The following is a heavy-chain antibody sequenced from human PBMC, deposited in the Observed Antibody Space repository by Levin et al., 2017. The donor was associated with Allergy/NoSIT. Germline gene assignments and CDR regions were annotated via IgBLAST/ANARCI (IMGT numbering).Heavy chain of an antibody. CDR2: IYYSGST. CDR3: ARDKGRWLQP. J-gene: IGHJ4*02. CDR1: GGSVSSGSYY. D-gene: IGHD5-24*01. V-gene: IGHV4-61*01. Sequence: SQTLSLTCTVSGGSVSSGSYYWSWIRQPPGKGLEWIGYIYYSGSTNYNPSLKSRVTISVDTSKNQFSLKLSSVTAADTAVYYCARDKGRWLQPWGQGTLVTVSS.